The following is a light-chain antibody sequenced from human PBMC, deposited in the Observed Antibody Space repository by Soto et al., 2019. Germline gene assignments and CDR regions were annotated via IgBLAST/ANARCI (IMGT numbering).Light chain of an antibody. CDR2: AAA. CDR3: QQSYSAPTT. CDR1: ETISNY. Sequence: DIQMTQSPSSLSASVGDRVTITCRASETISNYLNWYQQKSGQAPKLLIYAAASLQSGVPSRFSGSGSGTDFTLTITTLQPEDFATYYCQQSYSAPTTFGGGTKV. V-gene: IGKV1-39*01. J-gene: IGKJ4*01.